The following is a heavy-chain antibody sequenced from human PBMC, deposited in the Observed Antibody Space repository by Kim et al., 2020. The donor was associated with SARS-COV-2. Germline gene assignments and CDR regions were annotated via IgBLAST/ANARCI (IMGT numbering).Heavy chain of an antibody. J-gene: IGHJ5*02. CDR3: AGDGSQEFNWFDP. D-gene: IGHD3-10*01. Sequence: YSQKFQGRVTITRDTSASTAYMELSSLRSEDTAVYSCAGDGSQEFNWFDPWGQGTLVTVSS. V-gene: IGHV1-3*01.